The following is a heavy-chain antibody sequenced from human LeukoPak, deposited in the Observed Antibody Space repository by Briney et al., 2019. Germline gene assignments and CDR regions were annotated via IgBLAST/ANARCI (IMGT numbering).Heavy chain of an antibody. CDR1: GGTFSSYA. J-gene: IGHJ4*02. V-gene: IGHV1-69*05. Sequence: SVKVSCKASGGTFSSYAISWVRQAPGQGLEWMGRIIPIFGTANYAQKFQGRVTITTDESTSTAYMELSSLRSEDTAVYYCARPRDGSADSSGYVVDYWGQGTLVTVSS. CDR2: IIPIFGTA. CDR3: ARPRDGSADSSGYVVDY. D-gene: IGHD3-22*01.